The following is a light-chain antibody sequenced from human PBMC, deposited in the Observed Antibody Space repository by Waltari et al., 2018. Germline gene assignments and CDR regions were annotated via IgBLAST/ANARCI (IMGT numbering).Light chain of an antibody. J-gene: IGKJ1*01. CDR2: GAS. Sequence: VLTQSPGPLSLSPGERATLSCRASQTIPSRYLAWYQQRPGQAPRLLIYGASSRATGIPDRFSGSGSGTDFTLTISRLEPEDFAVYYCQQYGTSPPWTFGPGTKVEIK. CDR3: QQYGTSPPWT. CDR1: QTIPSRY. V-gene: IGKV3-20*01.